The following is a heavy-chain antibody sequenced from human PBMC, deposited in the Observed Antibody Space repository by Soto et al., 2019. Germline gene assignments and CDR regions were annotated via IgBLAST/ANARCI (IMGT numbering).Heavy chain of an antibody. V-gene: IGHV1-8*01. J-gene: IGHJ5*02. D-gene: IGHD5-12*01. CDR1: GYTFTSYD. CDR3: ARVVATITAWFDP. CDR2: MNPNSGNT. Sequence: ASVKVSCKASGYTFTSYDINCVRQATGQGLEWMGWMNPNSGNTGYAQKFQGRVTMTRNTSISTAYMELSSLRSEDTAVYYCARVVATITAWFDPWGQGTLVTVSS.